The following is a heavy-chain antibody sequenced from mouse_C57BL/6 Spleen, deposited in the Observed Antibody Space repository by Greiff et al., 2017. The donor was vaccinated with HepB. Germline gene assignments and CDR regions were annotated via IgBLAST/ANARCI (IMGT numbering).Heavy chain of an antibody. CDR3: ATITTVVATNY. J-gene: IGHJ2*01. CDR2: INPNNGGT. Sequence: EVQLQQSGPELVKPGASVKMSCKASGYTFTDYNMHWVKQSHGKSLEWIGYINPNNGGTSYNQKFKGKATLTVNKSSSTAYMELRSLTSEASAVYYCATITTVVATNYWGQGTTLTVSS. CDR1: GYTFTDYN. D-gene: IGHD1-1*01. V-gene: IGHV1-22*01.